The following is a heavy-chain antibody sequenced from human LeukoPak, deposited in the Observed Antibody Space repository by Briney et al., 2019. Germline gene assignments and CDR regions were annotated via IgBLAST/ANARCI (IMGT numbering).Heavy chain of an antibody. Sequence: ASVTVSCKASGYTFTGYYLHWVRQAPGQGLEWMGWISGYNGKANYAQKFQGRVTMTTDTSTSTAYMELRSLRSDDTAVYYCARVPNYYDSSGYYSNWFDPWGQGTLVTVSS. D-gene: IGHD3-22*01. J-gene: IGHJ5*02. CDR1: GYTFTGYY. V-gene: IGHV1-18*04. CDR2: ISGYNGKA. CDR3: ARVPNYYDSSGYYSNWFDP.